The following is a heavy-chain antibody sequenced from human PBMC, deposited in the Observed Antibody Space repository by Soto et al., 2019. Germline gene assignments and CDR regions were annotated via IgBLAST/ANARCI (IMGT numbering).Heavy chain of an antibody. D-gene: IGHD6-13*01. CDR3: ARGMVAALDY. V-gene: IGHV4-34*01. Sequence: QVQLQQWGAGLLKPSETLSLTCAVYGGSFSGYYWSWIRQPPGKGLEWIGEINHSGSTNYNPSLKSRVTISLDTSKNQLSLKLSSVTAADTAVYYCARGMVAALDYWGQGTLVTVSS. CDR1: GGSFSGYY. CDR2: INHSGST. J-gene: IGHJ4*02.